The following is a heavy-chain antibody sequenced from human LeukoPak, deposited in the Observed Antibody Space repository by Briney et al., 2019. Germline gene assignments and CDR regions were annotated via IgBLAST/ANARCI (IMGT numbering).Heavy chain of an antibody. CDR2: IGTAGDT. J-gene: IGHJ6*02. CDR3: ARGSSYDILSRYYGMDV. V-gene: IGHV3-13*04. Sequence: QSGGSLRLSCVASGFTFRSYDMFWVRQPTGKGLEWVSGIGTAGDTNYADSVKGRFTISRENAKNSLYLQMNSLRAGDTAVHYCARGSSYDILSRYYGMDVWGQGTTVTVSS. D-gene: IGHD3-9*01. CDR1: GFTFRSYD.